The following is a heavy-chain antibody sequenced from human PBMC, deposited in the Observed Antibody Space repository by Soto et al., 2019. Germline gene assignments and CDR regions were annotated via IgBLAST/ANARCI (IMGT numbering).Heavy chain of an antibody. Sequence: SVKVSCKASGGTFSSYAISLVRQAPGQGLEWMGGIIPIFGTANYAQKFQGRVTITADESTSTAYMELSSLRSEDTAVYYCARVGYCSGGSRSLYYGMDVWGQGTTVTVSS. V-gene: IGHV1-69*13. D-gene: IGHD2-15*01. CDR2: IIPIFGTA. CDR1: GGTFSSYA. CDR3: ARVGYCSGGSRSLYYGMDV. J-gene: IGHJ6*02.